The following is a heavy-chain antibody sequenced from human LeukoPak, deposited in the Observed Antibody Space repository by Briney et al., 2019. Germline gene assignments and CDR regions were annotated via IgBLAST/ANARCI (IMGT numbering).Heavy chain of an antibody. CDR2: ISRSGSTK. J-gene: IGHJ6*03. CDR3: ARPYYGSGSYGYYYYMDV. CDR1: GFTFSDYN. D-gene: IGHD3-10*01. Sequence: PGGSLRLSCAASGFTFSDYNMRWIRQAPGKGLEWVSSISRSGSTKYYADSVKGRFTISRDNAKNSLFLQMNSLRAEDTAVYYCARPYYGSGSYGYYYYMDVWGKGTTVTVSS. V-gene: IGHV3-11*01.